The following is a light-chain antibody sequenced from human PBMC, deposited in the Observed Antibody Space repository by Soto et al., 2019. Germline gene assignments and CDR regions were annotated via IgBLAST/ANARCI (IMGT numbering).Light chain of an antibody. J-gene: IGKJ2*01. CDR2: AAA. CDR1: QTIHNY. V-gene: IGKV1-39*01. Sequence: DSQLHTSPSSLSASVGDRVTITCPTNQTIHNYLNWYQQTPGRAPKLLVYAAANLRGGVPSRFSGGGSGTDCTLTISSLQPEDCATYYCQESCSPLYPFGQGTTLDI. CDR3: QESCSPLYP.